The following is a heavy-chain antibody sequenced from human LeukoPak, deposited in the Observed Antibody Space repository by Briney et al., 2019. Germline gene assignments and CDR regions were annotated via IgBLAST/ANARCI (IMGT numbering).Heavy chain of an antibody. J-gene: IGHJ4*02. CDR3: ARASTYYYDSSGYLIDY. Sequence: GGSLRLSCAASGFTFSSYAMHWVRQAPGKGLEWVAVISYDGSNKYYADSVKGRFTISRDNSKNTLYLQMNSLRAEDTAVYYCARASTYYYDSSGYLIDYWGQGTLVTVSS. CDR1: GFTFSSYA. V-gene: IGHV3-30-3*01. D-gene: IGHD3-22*01. CDR2: ISYDGSNK.